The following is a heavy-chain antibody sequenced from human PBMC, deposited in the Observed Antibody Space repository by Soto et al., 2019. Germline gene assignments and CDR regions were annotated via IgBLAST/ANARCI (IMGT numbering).Heavy chain of an antibody. V-gene: IGHV3-33*01. Sequence: QVQLVESGGGVVQPGRSLRLSCSASGFTLRNYGMHWVRQAPGKGLEWVAVIWYDGSNKYYADSVKGRFTISRDNSKNTLYLQMNSLRAEDTAVYYCAREWDTSMVTPGYWGQGTLVTVSS. D-gene: IGHD5-18*01. CDR2: IWYDGSNK. CDR3: AREWDTSMVTPGY. CDR1: GFTLRNYG. J-gene: IGHJ4*02.